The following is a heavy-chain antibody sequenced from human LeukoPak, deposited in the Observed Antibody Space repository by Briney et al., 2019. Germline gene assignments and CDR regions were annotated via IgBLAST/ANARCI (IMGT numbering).Heavy chain of an antibody. CDR3: AWGTGTTLQYYYYYMDV. Sequence: ASVKVSCKASGGTLSSYAISWVRQAPGQGLEWMGGIIPIFGTANYAQKFQGRVTITTDESTSTAYMELSSLRSEDTAVYYCAWGTGTTLQYYYYYMDVWGKGTTVTVSS. D-gene: IGHD1-1*01. CDR2: IIPIFGTA. CDR1: GGTLSSYA. J-gene: IGHJ6*03. V-gene: IGHV1-69*05.